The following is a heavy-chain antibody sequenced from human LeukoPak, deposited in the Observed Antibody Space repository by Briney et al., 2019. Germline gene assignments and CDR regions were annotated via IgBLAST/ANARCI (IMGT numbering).Heavy chain of an antibody. V-gene: IGHV3-48*04. Sequence: GGSLRLSCAASGFTFSSYAMSWVRQAPGKGLEWISYISTSASTIYYADSVRGRFTISRDNAKSSLYLQMNSLRAEDTAVYYCARGPGGSTVVTPGDYYYGMDVWGQGTTVTVSS. J-gene: IGHJ6*02. CDR3: ARGPGGSTVVTPGDYYYGMDV. D-gene: IGHD4-23*01. CDR2: ISTSASTI. CDR1: GFTFSSYA.